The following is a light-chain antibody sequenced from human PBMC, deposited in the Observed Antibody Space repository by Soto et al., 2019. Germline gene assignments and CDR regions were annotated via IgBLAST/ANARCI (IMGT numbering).Light chain of an antibody. Sequence: EIVMTQSPATLSLSPGERATLSCRASQSVYSNLAWYQHKPGQAPRLLIYGASTRATGIPARFSGSGSGTEFTLTISSLQSEDFAVYYCQQYNNWPPWTFGQGTKVEIK. J-gene: IGKJ1*01. CDR3: QQYNNWPPWT. V-gene: IGKV3-15*01. CDR1: QSVYSN. CDR2: GAS.